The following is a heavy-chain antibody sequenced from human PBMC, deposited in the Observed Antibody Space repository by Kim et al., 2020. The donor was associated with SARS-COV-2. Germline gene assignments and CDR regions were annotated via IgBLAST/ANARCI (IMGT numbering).Heavy chain of an antibody. CDR1: GFTLSDYY. D-gene: IGHD3-22*01. CDR2: ISSSSGYT. CDR3: ARRVVADAFDI. Sequence: GGSLRLSCAASGFTLSDYYMSWIRQAPGKGLEWVAHISSSSGYTNYADAVKGRFTISRDNAETSMYLQMSSLRVDDTAIYYCARRVVADAFDIWGQGTLVTVSS. J-gene: IGHJ3*02. V-gene: IGHV3-11*03.